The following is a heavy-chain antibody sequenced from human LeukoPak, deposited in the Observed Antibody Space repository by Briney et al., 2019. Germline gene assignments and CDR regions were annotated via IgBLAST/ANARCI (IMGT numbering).Heavy chain of an antibody. CDR1: GFNFSRYW. Sequence: GGSLRLSCAASGFNFSRYWMHWVRQAPGKGLVWVSRINSDGSRTSYADSVKGRFTISRDNAKNTLYLQMNSLRAEDTAVFYWAGGGGDAFDFWGQGTMVTVSS. CDR3: AGGGGDAFDF. V-gene: IGHV3-74*01. J-gene: IGHJ3*01. D-gene: IGHD3-16*01. CDR2: INSDGSRT.